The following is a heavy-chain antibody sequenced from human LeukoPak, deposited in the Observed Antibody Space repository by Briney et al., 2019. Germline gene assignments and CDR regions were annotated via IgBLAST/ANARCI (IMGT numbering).Heavy chain of an antibody. V-gene: IGHV4-4*09. CDR1: GGSISSYY. Sequence: SETLSLTCTVSGGSISSYYWSWIRQPPGKGLEWTGYIYTSGSTNYNPSLKSRVTISVDTSKNQFSLKLSSVTAADTAVYYCAKYSSSLRAAFDIWGQGTMVTVSS. CDR3: AKYSSSLRAAFDI. J-gene: IGHJ3*02. CDR2: IYTSGST. D-gene: IGHD6-6*01.